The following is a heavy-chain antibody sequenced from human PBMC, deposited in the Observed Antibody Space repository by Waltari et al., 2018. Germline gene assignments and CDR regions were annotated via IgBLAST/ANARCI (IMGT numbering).Heavy chain of an antibody. Sequence: EVQLVESGGDLVQPGGSLRLSCAASGFPFTNYWMSWVRQAPGKGLEGVANRNGDGSAKYDVDPVEGRFTISRDNAKNSLCLQMNSLRAEDTAVYYCVRDDSTGHYYFDYWGQGTLVTVSS. V-gene: IGHV3-7*03. CDR2: RNGDGSAK. D-gene: IGHD3-22*01. CDR3: VRDDSTGHYYFDY. J-gene: IGHJ4*02. CDR1: GFPFTNYW.